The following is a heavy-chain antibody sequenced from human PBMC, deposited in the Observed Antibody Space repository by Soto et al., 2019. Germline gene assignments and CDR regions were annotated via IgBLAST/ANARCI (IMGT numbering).Heavy chain of an antibody. V-gene: IGHV3-11*01. D-gene: IGHD3-22*01. CDR1: GFTFSDYY. J-gene: IGHJ4*02. CDR3: ARDLGYYDSSGYFGY. Sequence: GGSLRLSCSASGFTFSDYYMSWIRQAPGKGLEWISYIDSSGSIIYYADSVKGRFTISRDNAKNSLYLQMNSLRAEDTAVYYCARDLGYYDSSGYFGYWGQGTLVTVSS. CDR2: IDSSGSII.